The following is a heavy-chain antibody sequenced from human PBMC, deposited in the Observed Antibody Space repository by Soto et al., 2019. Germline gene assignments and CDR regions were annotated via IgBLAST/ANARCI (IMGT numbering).Heavy chain of an antibody. J-gene: IGHJ4*02. V-gene: IGHV4-34*01. CDR3: ARGANHYDILTGLDY. D-gene: IGHD3-9*01. CDR2: INHSGST. Sequence: PSETLSLTCAVYGGSFSGYYWSWIRQPPGKGLEWIGEINHSGSTNYNPSLKSRVTISVDTSKNQFSLKLSSVTAADTAVYYCARGANHYDILTGLDYWGQGTMATV. CDR1: GGSFSGYY.